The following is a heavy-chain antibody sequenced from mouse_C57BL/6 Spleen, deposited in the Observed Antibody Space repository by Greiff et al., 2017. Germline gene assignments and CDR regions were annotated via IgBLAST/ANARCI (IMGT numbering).Heavy chain of an antibody. V-gene: IGHV5-17*01. CDR2: ISSGSSTI. D-gene: IGHD1-1*01. J-gene: IGHJ2*01. CDR3: ARKRNYVFDY. Sequence: DVMLVESGGGLVKPGGSLKLSCAASGFTFSDYGMHWVRQAPEKGLEWVAYISSGSSTIYYADTVKGRFTISSDNAKNTLFLQMTSLRSEDTTMYYCARKRNYVFDYWGQGTTLTVSS. CDR1: GFTFSDYG.